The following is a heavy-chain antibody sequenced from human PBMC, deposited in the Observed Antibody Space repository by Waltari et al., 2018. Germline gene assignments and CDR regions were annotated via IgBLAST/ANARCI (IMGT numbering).Heavy chain of an antibody. Sequence: VQLVQSGAEVKKPGESLKISSKGSGYSFNSYWSGWERHRPREGLEWMVLICPCDSYTRYSPSFQGQVTSSADKSISTAYLQWSSLKASDTAMYYCARPKDLGVIVVDAVDIWGQGTMVTVSS. CDR3: ARPKDLGVIVVDAVDI. CDR1: GYSFNSYW. D-gene: IGHD3-16*02. CDR2: ICPCDSYT. V-gene: IGHV5-51*03. J-gene: IGHJ3*02.